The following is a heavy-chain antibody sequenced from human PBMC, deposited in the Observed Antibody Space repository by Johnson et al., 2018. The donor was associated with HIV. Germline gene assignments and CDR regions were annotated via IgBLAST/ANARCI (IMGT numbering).Heavy chain of an antibody. CDR2: IYSGGST. V-gene: IGHV3-66*01. J-gene: IGHJ3*02. CDR1: GFTVSSNY. CDR3: ARYGGNQLCSAFDS. D-gene: IGHD3-10*02. Sequence: VKLVESGGGLVQPGGSLRLSCAASGFTVSSNYMSWVRQAPGKGLEWVSVIYSGGSTYYADSVKGRFTISRDNSKNTLYLQMNSLRAEDTAVYYCARYGGNQLCSAFDSWGQGTMVTVSS.